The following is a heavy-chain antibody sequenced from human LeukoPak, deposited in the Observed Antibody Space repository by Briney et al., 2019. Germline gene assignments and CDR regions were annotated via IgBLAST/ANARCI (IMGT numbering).Heavy chain of an antibody. J-gene: IGHJ4*02. Sequence: EGSLRLSCAASGFSFSSSGINWVRQAPGKGLEWVSSIGSIGTDRYYADSVKGRFTISRDNAKNSLYLQMNSLRAEDTAVYYCATETIGRHYDYWGQGTLLTVSS. V-gene: IGHV3-21*01. CDR1: GFSFSSSG. D-gene: IGHD1-14*01. CDR3: ATETIGRHYDY. CDR2: IGSIGTDR.